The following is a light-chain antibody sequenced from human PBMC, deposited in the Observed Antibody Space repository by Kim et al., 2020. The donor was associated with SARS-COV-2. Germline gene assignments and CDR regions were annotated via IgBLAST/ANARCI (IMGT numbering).Light chain of an antibody. CDR1: QSVSSSY. CDR3: QQYGSSPLT. Sequence: SPGERATRSCRASQSVSSSYLAWYQQKPGQAPRFLIYGASSRATGIPDRFSGSGSGTDFTLTISRLEPEDFAVYYCQQYGSSPLTFGGGTKVDIK. J-gene: IGKJ4*01. V-gene: IGKV3-20*01. CDR2: GAS.